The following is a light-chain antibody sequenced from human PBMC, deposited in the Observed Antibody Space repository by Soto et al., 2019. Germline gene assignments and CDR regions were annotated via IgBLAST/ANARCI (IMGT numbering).Light chain of an antibody. Sequence: QSVLTQPPSTSGTPGQRVTISCSGTISNIGGNTVNWYQQVPGTAPKLLIYRDDQRPSGVPDRFSGSKSATSASLAISGLQSEDEADYYCAAWDDGLKGWLFGGGTQLTVL. CDR2: RDD. CDR1: ISNIGGNT. CDR3: AAWDDGLKGWL. J-gene: IGLJ2*01. V-gene: IGLV1-44*01.